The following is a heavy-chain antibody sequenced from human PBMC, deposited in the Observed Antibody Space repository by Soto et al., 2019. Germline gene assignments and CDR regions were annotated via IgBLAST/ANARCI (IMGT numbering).Heavy chain of an antibody. CDR3: ARDRLYDSNTHYYNYGMDV. CDR2: ISSDGTNK. D-gene: IGHD3-22*01. CDR1: TFTFSSYA. V-gene: IGHV3-30-3*01. J-gene: IGHJ6*02. Sequence: QVQLVEAGGGVVQPGRSLRLSCAASTFTFSSYAMHWVRQAPGKGLEWVAVISSDGTNKYYADSVKGRFTISRDNSKNTLYLQMNSLRAEDTAVYFCARDRLYDSNTHYYNYGMDVWGQGTTVTVSS.